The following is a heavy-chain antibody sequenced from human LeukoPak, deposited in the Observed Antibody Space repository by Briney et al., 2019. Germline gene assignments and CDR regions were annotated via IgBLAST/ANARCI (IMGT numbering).Heavy chain of an antibody. CDR2: ISAYNGNT. J-gene: IGHJ4*02. CDR3: ARAPWTPYDSSGHDY. Sequence: ASVKVSCRASGYTFTSYGISWVRQAPGQGLEWMGWISAYNGNTNYAQKLQGRVTMTTDTSTSTPYMELRSLRSDDTAVYYCARAPWTPYDSSGHDYWGQGTLVTVSS. CDR1: GYTFTSYG. D-gene: IGHD3-22*01. V-gene: IGHV1-18*01.